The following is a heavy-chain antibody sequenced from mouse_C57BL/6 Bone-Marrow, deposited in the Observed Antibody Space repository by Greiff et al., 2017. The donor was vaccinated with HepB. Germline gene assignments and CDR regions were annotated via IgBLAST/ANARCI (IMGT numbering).Heavy chain of an antibody. V-gene: IGHV1-85*01. CDR1: GYTFTSYD. J-gene: IGHJ4*01. CDR3: ASITTVVVGYYAMDY. CDR2: IYPRDGST. Sequence: QVQLQQSGPELVKPGASVKLSCKASGYTFTSYDINWVKQRPGQGLEWIGWIYPRDGSTKYNEKFKGKATLTVDTSSSTAYMELNSLTSEDSAVYFCASITTVVVGYYAMDYWGQGTSVTVSS. D-gene: IGHD1-1*01.